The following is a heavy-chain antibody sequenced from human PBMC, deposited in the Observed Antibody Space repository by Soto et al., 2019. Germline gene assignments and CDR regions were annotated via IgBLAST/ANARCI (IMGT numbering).Heavy chain of an antibody. V-gene: IGHV4-59*01. CDR2: IYYSGST. CDR1: GGSISSYY. Sequence: SETLSLTCTFSGGSISSYYWSWIRQPPGKGLEWIGYIYYSGSTNYNPSLKSRVTISVDTSKNQFSLKLSSATAADTAVYYCGSGAAPNWFDPWGQGTLVTVSS. D-gene: IGHD2-15*01. J-gene: IGHJ5*02. CDR3: GSGAAPNWFDP.